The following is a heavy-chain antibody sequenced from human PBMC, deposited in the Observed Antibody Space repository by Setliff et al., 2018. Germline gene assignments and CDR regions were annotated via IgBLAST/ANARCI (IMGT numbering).Heavy chain of an antibody. V-gene: IGHV4-38-2*01. D-gene: IGHD3-10*01. J-gene: IGHJ6*02. CDR1: GSSIISDYY. CDR2: IFQSGNT. Sequence: PSETLSLTCAVSGSSIISDYYWVWIRQPPGRGLEWIGSIFQSGNTYYNPSLKSRVTISVDTSKNQFSLKVNSVTAADTAVYYCATLLANYGSGMDVWGQGTTVTAS. CDR3: ATLLANYGSGMDV.